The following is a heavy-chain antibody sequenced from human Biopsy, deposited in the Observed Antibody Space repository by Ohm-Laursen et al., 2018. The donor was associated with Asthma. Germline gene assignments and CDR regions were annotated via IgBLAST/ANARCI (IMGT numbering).Heavy chain of an antibody. D-gene: IGHD6-13*01. CDR1: SGSGGYMRSGNYY. V-gene: IGHV4-39*01. J-gene: IGHJ6*02. Sequence: GTLSLTCSLSSGSGGYMRSGNYYWGWIRQPPGKGLEGIGGIYYSGPTYYTPSLESRVTVSADTSKNQFPLKLTSGTAADTAVYYCVRGSSSWHHGPFHYYYGLDVWGQGTTATVSS. CDR2: IYYSGPT. CDR3: VRGSSSWHHGPFHYYYGLDV.